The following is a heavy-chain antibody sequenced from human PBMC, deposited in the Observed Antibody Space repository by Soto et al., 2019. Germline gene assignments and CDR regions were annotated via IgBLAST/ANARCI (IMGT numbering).Heavy chain of an antibody. Sequence: ASVKVSGKASGYTFTGYYMHWVRQAPGQGLEWMGWINPNSGGTNYAQKFQGWVTMTRDTSISTAYMELSRLRSDDTAVYYCARGSVLRYFDWLTGNGMDVWGQGTTVTVSS. CDR3: ARGSVLRYFDWLTGNGMDV. D-gene: IGHD3-9*01. V-gene: IGHV1-2*04. CDR1: GYTFTGYY. J-gene: IGHJ6*02. CDR2: INPNSGGT.